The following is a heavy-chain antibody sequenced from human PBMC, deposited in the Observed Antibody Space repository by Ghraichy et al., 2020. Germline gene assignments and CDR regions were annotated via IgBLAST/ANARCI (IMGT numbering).Heavy chain of an antibody. J-gene: IGHJ4*02. V-gene: IGHV4-38-2*01. CDR1: GYSITSGYY. CDR3: ATHKAAAEIFEY. CDR2: IYHSGTT. D-gene: IGHD6-13*01. Sequence: SETLSLTCAVSGYSITSGYYWGWIRQPPGKGLEWIGSIYHSGTTYYNPSVKSRVTISADTSKNQFSLKLSSVTAADTAVYYCATHKAAAEIFEYWGQGTLVTVSS.